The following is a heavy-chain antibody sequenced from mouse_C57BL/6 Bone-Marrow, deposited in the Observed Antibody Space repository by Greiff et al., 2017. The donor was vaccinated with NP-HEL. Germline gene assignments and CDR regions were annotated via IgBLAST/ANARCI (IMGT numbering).Heavy chain of an antibody. CDR3: TRIYDGYYTFF. V-gene: IGHV14-1*01. D-gene: IGHD2-3*01. Sequence: VQLKQSGAELVRPGASVKLSCTASGFNIKDYYMHWVKQRPEQGLEWIGRIDPEDGDTEYAPKFQGKATMTADTSSNTAYLQLSSLTSEDTAVYYCTRIYDGYYTFFWGQGTLVTVSA. J-gene: IGHJ3*01. CDR1: GFNIKDYY. CDR2: IDPEDGDT.